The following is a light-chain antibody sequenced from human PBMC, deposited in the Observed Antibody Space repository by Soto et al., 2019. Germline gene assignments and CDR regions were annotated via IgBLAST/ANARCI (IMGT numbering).Light chain of an antibody. Sequence: QSALTQPASVSGSPGQSITISCTGTSSDVGSYNLVSWYQQHPGKAPKLMIYEGSKRPSGVSNRFSGSTSGNTASLTNSGLQAEDEADYYCCSYAGSSTYVFGTGTKVTVL. CDR2: EGS. CDR1: SSDVGSYNL. V-gene: IGLV2-23*01. CDR3: CSYAGSSTYV. J-gene: IGLJ1*01.